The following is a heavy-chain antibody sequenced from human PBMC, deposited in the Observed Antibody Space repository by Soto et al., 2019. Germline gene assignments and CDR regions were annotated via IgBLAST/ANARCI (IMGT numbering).Heavy chain of an antibody. D-gene: IGHD3-22*01. CDR1: GYTFTGYY. Sequence: ASVKVSCKASGYTFTGYYMHWVRQAPGQGLEWMGWINPNSGGTNYAQKFQGWVTMTRDTSISTAYMELSRLRSDDTAVYYCARDRKAFSPPKNNDTVVVITSDWFDPWGQGTLVTVSS. J-gene: IGHJ5*02. CDR2: INPNSGGT. CDR3: ARDRKAFSPPKNNDTVVVITSDWFDP. V-gene: IGHV1-2*04.